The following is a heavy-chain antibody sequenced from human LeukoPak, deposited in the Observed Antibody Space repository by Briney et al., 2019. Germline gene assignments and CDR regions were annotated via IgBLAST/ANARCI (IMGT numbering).Heavy chain of an antibody. CDR2: ISGSGGST. V-gene: IGHV3-23*01. CDR1: GFTFSNYA. Sequence: GGSLRLSCAAAGFTFSNYAMTWVRQAPGKGLEWVSSISGSGGSTYYADSVKGRFTISRDNSKNTLYLQMNSLRAEDTAVYYCAKGYSSGWYENWYFDLWGRGTLVTVSS. CDR3: AKGYSSGWYENWYFDL. D-gene: IGHD6-19*01. J-gene: IGHJ2*01.